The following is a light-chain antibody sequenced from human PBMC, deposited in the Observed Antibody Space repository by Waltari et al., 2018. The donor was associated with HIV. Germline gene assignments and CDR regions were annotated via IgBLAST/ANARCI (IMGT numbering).Light chain of an antibody. Sequence: QSVLTQPPSVSGAPGQRVTISCTGSSSNIGAGYDVHWSQRLPGTAPRALIYGNSNRPSGVPDRFSGSKSGTSASLAITGRQAEDEADYYCQSYDTSLSGSGVFGGGTKLTVL. CDR3: QSYDTSLSGSGV. V-gene: IGLV1-40*01. CDR1: SSNIGAGYD. J-gene: IGLJ2*01. CDR2: GNS.